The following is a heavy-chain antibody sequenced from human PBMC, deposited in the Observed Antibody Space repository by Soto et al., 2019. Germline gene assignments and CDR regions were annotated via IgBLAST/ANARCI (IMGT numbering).Heavy chain of an antibody. J-gene: IGHJ5*01. CDR2: IYPGDSGT. Sequence: GESLKISCKGSGDTFTSHWIGWVRQMPGKGLEWMGIIYPGDSGTTYSPSFEGQVTISADKSIGAAYLQWSSLKDSDTAIYYCVSSEKIAAPVASWGQGTQVTVSS. V-gene: IGHV5-51*01. CDR1: GDTFTSHW. CDR3: VSSEKIAAPVAS. D-gene: IGHD3-10*01.